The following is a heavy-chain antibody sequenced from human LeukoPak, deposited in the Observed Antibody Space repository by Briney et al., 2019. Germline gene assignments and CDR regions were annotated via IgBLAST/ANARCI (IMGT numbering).Heavy chain of an antibody. CDR1: GYTFTGYY. Sequence: GASVKVSCKASGYTFTGYYMHWVRQAPGQGLEWMGWINPNSGGTNYAQKFQGRVTITADKSTSTAYMELSSLRSEDTAVYYCARDYYDSSGEYLPYYFDYWGQGTLVTVSS. D-gene: IGHD3-22*01. J-gene: IGHJ4*02. CDR2: INPNSGGT. CDR3: ARDYYDSSGEYLPYYFDY. V-gene: IGHV1-2*02.